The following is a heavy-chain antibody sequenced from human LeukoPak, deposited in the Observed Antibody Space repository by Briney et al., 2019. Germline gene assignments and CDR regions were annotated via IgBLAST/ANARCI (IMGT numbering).Heavy chain of an antibody. V-gene: IGHV4-30-4*01. CDR2: IYYSGST. J-gene: IGHJ4*02. CDR3: ARVYYYDNSGYGKDYFDY. Sequence: SETLSLTCTVSGGSISSGDYYWSWIRQPPGKGLEWIGYIYYSGSTYYNPSLKSRVTISVDTSKNQFSLKLSSVAAADTAVYYCARVYYYDNSGYGKDYFDYWGQGTLVTVSS. D-gene: IGHD3-22*01. CDR1: GGSISSGDYY.